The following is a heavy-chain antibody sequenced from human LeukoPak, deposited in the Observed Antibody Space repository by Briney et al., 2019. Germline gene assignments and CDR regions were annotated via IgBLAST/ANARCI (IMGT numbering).Heavy chain of an antibody. D-gene: IGHD1-26*01. CDR2: INPSGGST. J-gene: IGHJ3*02. Sequence: AASVKVSCKASGYTFTSYYMHWVRQAPGQGLEWMGIINPSGGSTSYAQKFQGRVTMTRGMSTSTVYMELSSLRAEDTAVCYCAKDLSSIQWERLTAFDIWGQGTMVTVSS. V-gene: IGHV1-46*01. CDR3: AKDLSSIQWERLTAFDI. CDR1: GYTFTSYY.